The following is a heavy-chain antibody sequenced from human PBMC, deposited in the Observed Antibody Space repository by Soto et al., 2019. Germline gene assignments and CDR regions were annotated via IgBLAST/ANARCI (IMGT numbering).Heavy chain of an antibody. D-gene: IGHD5-18*01. CDR1: GFTFSDHY. CDR3: ARVEGGHGYSYGL. V-gene: IGHV3-72*01. CDR2: TRNKANSYTT. Sequence: PGGSLRLSCAASGFTFSDHYMDWVRQAPGKGLEWVGRTRNKANSYTTEYAASVKGRFTISRDDSKNSLYLQMNSLKNEDTAVYYCARVEGGHGYSYGLRGQGTLVTVSS. J-gene: IGHJ4*02.